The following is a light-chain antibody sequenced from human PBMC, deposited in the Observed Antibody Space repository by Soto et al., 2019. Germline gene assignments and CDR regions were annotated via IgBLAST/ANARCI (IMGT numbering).Light chain of an antibody. CDR3: QQYDNWPLT. V-gene: IGKV3-20*01. CDR2: AAT. J-gene: IGKJ4*01. Sequence: EIVVAQSPSTLSLSPGERATLSCRSRQSVSSNHLAWYQQKPGQAPRLLIFAATGRPTVIPDRFTGSGSGTDFTLTISRLEPEDFAMYYCQQYDNWPLTFGGGTKVDIK. CDR1: QSVSSNH.